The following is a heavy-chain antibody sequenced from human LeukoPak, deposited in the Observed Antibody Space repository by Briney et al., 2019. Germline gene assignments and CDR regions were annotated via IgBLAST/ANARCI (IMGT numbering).Heavy chain of an antibody. J-gene: IGHJ3*02. CDR2: IRYGGSHK. D-gene: IGHD1-26*01. Sequence: GGSLRLSCAASGFTFSSYVMHWVRQAPGKGLEWVAFIRYGGSHKYYADSVKGRFTISRDNSKNTLYLQMNSLRAEDTAVYYCAKRGSGVAFDIWGQGTMVTVSS. V-gene: IGHV3-30*02. CDR1: GFTFSSYV. CDR3: AKRGSGVAFDI.